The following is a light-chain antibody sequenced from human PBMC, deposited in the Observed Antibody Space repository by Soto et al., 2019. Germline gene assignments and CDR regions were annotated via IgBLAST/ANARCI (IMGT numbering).Light chain of an antibody. CDR1: SSDVGGYNY. J-gene: IGLJ1*01. V-gene: IGLV2-11*01. CDR2: AVS. Sequence: QSALTQPRSVSGSPGQSVTISCTGNSSDVGGYNYVSWYQQHPGNAPKLMIYAVSTRPSGVPYRFSGSKSGNPAYLTISGLQAEDEADYYCGSYAGSYKGVFGTGTKLTVL. CDR3: GSYAGSYKGV.